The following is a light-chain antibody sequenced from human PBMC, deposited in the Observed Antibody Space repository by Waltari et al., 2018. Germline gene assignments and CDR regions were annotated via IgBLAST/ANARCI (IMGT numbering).Light chain of an antibody. Sequence: SYVLTQAPSVSVAPGETARITCGGNNLADTNVHWYQQKPGQAPVLVIFYDSDRPSGIPERFSGSNSGNTATLTISRAEAGDEADYYCQVWDTSIDLSVFGTGTKVTVL. CDR3: QVWDTSIDLSV. CDR2: YDS. CDR1: NLADTN. V-gene: IGLV3-21*04. J-gene: IGLJ1*01.